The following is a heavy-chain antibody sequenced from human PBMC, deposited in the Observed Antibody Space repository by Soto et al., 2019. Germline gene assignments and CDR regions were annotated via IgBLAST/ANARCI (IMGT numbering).Heavy chain of an antibody. CDR2: ISSSSSYT. CDR1: GFTFSDYY. Sequence: SGGSLRLSCASSGFTFSDYYMSLIRQAPGKGLEWVSYISSSSSYTNYADSVKGRFTISRDNAKNSLYLQMNSLRAEDTAVYYCARGGYYYDSSGYHSSKFDYWGQGTLVTVSS. J-gene: IGHJ4*02. V-gene: IGHV3-11*05. CDR3: ARGGYYYDSSGYHSSKFDY. D-gene: IGHD3-22*01.